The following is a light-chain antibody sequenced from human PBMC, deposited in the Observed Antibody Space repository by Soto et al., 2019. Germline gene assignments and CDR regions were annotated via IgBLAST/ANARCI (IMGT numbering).Light chain of an antibody. CDR2: DTS. J-gene: IGKJ5*01. Sequence: EIVLTQSPATLSLSPGERATLSCRASQSVSSSLAWYQQKPGQSPRLLIYDTSNRATGIPDRFSGGGSGTDFTLTISSIETEDFAVYYCQPRGNWPPSITSGQGTRREI. CDR3: QPRGNWPPSIT. V-gene: IGKV3-11*01. CDR1: QSVSSS.